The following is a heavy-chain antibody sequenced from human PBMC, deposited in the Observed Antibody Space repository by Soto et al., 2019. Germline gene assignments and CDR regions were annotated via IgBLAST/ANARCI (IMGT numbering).Heavy chain of an antibody. Sequence: EVQLLDSGGGLVQPGGSLRLSCAASGFTFSSYAMGWVRQAPEKGLEWVSAISGGGGTTYYADSVKGRFTISRDNSKNTLYLQMNSLRAEDTAVYYCAKDLLVFGPTNTYSHAIFGDYWGQGTLVTVSS. CDR3: AKDLLVFGPTNTYSHAIFGDY. V-gene: IGHV3-23*01. CDR1: GFTFSSYA. D-gene: IGHD3-10*01. CDR2: ISGGGGTT. J-gene: IGHJ4*02.